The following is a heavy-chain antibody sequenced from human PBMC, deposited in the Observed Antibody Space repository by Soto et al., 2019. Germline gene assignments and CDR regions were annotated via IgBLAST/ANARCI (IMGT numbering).Heavy chain of an antibody. CDR3: ARRGARIEADGISTGFDT. CDR2: ISYSGNT. Sequence: QLQLQESGPGLVKPSETLSLTCSVSGGSVSSSSYYWGWIRQPPGKGLEWIGSISYSGNTYYSPSLKSRVTLSVDTSKNQFSLELGSVTATDKAVYFCARRGARIEADGISTGFDTWGQGTLVTVSS. J-gene: IGHJ5*02. D-gene: IGHD6-13*01. CDR1: GGSVSSSSYY. V-gene: IGHV4-39*01.